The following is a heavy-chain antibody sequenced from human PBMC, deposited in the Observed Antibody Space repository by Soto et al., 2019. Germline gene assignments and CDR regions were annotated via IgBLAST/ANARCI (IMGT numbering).Heavy chain of an antibody. CDR3: ARDVDDYSWGSYPSPDSFEI. J-gene: IGHJ3*02. D-gene: IGHD3-16*02. CDR1: GYTFISYG. Sequence: QVQLVQSGAEVKKPGASVKVSCKASGYTFISYGISWVRQAPGQGLEWMGWISAYNGNTKYAQKLQGRVTMTTDTSTRTAYMDLRSLRSDDTAVYYCARDVDDYSWGSYPSPDSFEIWGQGTMVIVAS. V-gene: IGHV1-18*01. CDR2: ISAYNGNT.